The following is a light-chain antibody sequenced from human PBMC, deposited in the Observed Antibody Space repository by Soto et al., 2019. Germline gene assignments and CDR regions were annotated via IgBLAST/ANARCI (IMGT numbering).Light chain of an antibody. CDR3: GTWDSSLSAYV. Sequence: VLTQPPSVSAAPGQKVTISCSGSSSNIGNNYVSWYQQFSGTAPKLLIYDNNKRPSGIPDRFSGSKSGTSATLGITGLQTGDEADYYCGTWDSSLSAYVFGTGTKV. J-gene: IGLJ1*01. CDR2: DNN. V-gene: IGLV1-51*01. CDR1: SSNIGNNY.